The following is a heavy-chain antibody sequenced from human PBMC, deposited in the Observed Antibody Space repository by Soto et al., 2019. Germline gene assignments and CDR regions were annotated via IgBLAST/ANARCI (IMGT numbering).Heavy chain of an antibody. CDR3: ARSNTGNYYEVFDY. CDR1: GGSISSSNW. J-gene: IGHJ4*02. CDR2: IYHSGRT. D-gene: IGHD1-26*01. Sequence: QVQLQELGPGLVKPSGTLSLTCAVSGGSISSSNWWSWVRQPPGKGLEWIGEIYHSGRTNYNPSLHRRGTLSVNKSKNQFSLKQSSVTAADTAVYYCARSNTGNYYEVFDYWGQGTLVTVSS. V-gene: IGHV4-4*02.